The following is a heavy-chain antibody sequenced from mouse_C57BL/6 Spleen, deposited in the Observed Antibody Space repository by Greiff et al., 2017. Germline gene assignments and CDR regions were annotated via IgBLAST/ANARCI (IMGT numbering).Heavy chain of an antibody. D-gene: IGHD1-1*01. CDR1: GYTFTSYW. CDR3: APIYYYGSSSSFDY. CDR2: IDPSDSYT. J-gene: IGHJ2*01. V-gene: IGHV1-59*01. Sequence: QVQLQQPGAELVRPGTSVKLSCKASGYTFTSYWMHWVKQRPGQGLEWIGVIDPSDSYTNYNQKFKGKATLTVDTSSSTAYMQLSSLTSEDSAVYYCAPIYYYGSSSSFDYWGQGTTLTVSS.